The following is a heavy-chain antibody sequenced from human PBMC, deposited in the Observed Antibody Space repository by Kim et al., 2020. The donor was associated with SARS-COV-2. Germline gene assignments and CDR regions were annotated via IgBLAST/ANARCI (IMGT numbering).Heavy chain of an antibody. CDR3: AKATEGYCSSTSCYGPLDY. J-gene: IGHJ4*02. V-gene: IGHV3-30*02. D-gene: IGHD2-2*01. Sequence: GRFTISRDNSKNTLYLQMNSLRAEDTAVYYCAKATEGYCSSTSCYGPLDYWGQGTLVTVSS.